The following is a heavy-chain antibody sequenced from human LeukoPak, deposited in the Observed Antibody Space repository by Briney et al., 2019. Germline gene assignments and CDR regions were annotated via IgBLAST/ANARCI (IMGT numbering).Heavy chain of an antibody. V-gene: IGHV3-7*04. CDR3: ARENYYDSSGNDAFDV. Sequence: GGSLRLSCAASGFTFSSYAMTWVRQAPGKGLEWVANIKQDGSEKYYVDSVKGRFTITRDNAKKALYLEMNSLRVEDTALYYCARENYYDSSGNDAFDVWGQGTMVTVSS. J-gene: IGHJ3*01. CDR2: IKQDGSEK. CDR1: GFTFSSYA. D-gene: IGHD3-22*01.